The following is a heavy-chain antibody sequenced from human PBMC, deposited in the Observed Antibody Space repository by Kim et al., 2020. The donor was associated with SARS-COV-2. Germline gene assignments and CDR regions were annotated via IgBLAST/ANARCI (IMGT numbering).Heavy chain of an antibody. V-gene: IGHV3-33*06. Sequence: GGSLRLSCAASGFTFSSYGMHWVRQAPGKGLEWVAVIWYDGSNKYYADSVKGRFTISRDNSKNTLYLQMNSLRAEDTAVYYCAKDEEGYSSSFNWFDPWGQGTLVTGSS. CDR3: AKDEEGYSSSFNWFDP. CDR1: GFTFSSYG. J-gene: IGHJ5*02. CDR2: IWYDGSNK. D-gene: IGHD6-13*01.